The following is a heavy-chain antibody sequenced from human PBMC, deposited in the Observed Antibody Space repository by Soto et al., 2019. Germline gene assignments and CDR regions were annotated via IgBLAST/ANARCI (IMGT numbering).Heavy chain of an antibody. D-gene: IGHD4-17*01. CDR1: GYTFTSYY. Sequence: ASVKVSCKASGYTFTSYYMHWVRQAPGQGLEWMGIINPSGGSTSYAQKFQGRVTMTRDTSTSTVYMELSSLRSEDTAVYYCAREYGDYSGGGYGMDVWGQGTTVTVSS. CDR2: INPSGGST. CDR3: AREYGDYSGGGYGMDV. V-gene: IGHV1-46*01. J-gene: IGHJ6*02.